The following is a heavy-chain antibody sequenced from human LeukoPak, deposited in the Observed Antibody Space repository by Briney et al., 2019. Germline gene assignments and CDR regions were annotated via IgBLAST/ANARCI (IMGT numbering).Heavy chain of an antibody. CDR1: GYTFTGYY. D-gene: IGHD6-25*01. J-gene: IGHJ3*02. CDR3: ARVSGYNAFDI. Sequence: ASVKVSCKASGYTFTGYYIHWVRQAPGQGLEWMGIINPSGGSTSYAQKFQGRVTMTRDMSTSTVYMELSSLRSEDTAVYYCARVSGYNAFDIWGQGTMVTVSS. CDR2: INPSGGST. V-gene: IGHV1-46*01.